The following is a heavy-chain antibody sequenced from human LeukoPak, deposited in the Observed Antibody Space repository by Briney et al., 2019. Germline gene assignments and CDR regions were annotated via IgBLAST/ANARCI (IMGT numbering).Heavy chain of an antibody. CDR3: VRGYCSGATCYHFDY. CDR2: FYYSGSD. D-gene: IGHD2-15*01. CDR1: GASITSYY. J-gene: IGHJ4*02. Sequence: SETLSLTSTVSGASITSYYWNWIRQPPGKGLEWIGYFYYSGSDNYNPSLKSRITISVDTSKNQFSLKLSSVTAADTAVYYCVRGYCSGATCYHFDYWGQGTLVTVSS. V-gene: IGHV4-59*01.